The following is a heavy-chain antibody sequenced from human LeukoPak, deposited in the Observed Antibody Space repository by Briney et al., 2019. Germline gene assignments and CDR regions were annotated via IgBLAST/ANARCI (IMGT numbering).Heavy chain of an antibody. V-gene: IGHV3-48*01. CDR1: GYTFSSNS. Sequence: GGSLRLSCAASGYTFSSNSMNWVRQAPGRGLEWISYISSSGNTIYYADSVKGRFTISRDNSKNTLYLQMNSLRAEDTAVYYCASMVRGVIRDVSGYWGQGTLVTVSS. CDR3: ASMVRGVIRDVSGY. CDR2: ISSSGNTI. D-gene: IGHD3-10*01. J-gene: IGHJ4*02.